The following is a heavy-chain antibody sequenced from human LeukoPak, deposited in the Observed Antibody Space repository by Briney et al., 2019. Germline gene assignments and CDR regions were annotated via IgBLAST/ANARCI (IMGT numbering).Heavy chain of an antibody. CDR1: GGSFSGYY. CDR2: INHSGST. D-gene: IGHD5-18*01. J-gene: IGHJ5*02. Sequence: SETLSLTCAVYGGSFSGYYWSWIRQPPGKGLEWIGEINHSGSTNYNPSLKSRVTILVDTSKNQFSLKLSSVTAADTAVYYCARGIGGYSYGPADWFDPWGQGTLVTVSS. V-gene: IGHV4-34*01. CDR3: ARGIGGYSYGPADWFDP.